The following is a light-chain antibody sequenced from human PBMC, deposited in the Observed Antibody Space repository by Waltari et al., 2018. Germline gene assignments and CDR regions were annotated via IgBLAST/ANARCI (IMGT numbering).Light chain of an antibody. V-gene: IGKV3-15*01. J-gene: IGKJ4*01. CDR1: QSVNSN. Sequence: EIVMTQSPATLSVSPGERVTLSCRASQSVNSNLAWYQQKPGQAPRLLIYGASTRATGVAARFSGSGSGTEFTLTISSLQSEDFAVYYCQHYNNWPVAFGGGTKAEIK. CDR2: GAS. CDR3: QHYNNWPVA.